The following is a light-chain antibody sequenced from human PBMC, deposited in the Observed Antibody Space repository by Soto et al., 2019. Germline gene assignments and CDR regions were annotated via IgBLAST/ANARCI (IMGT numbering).Light chain of an antibody. CDR3: QHYNDRPLT. J-gene: IGKJ4*01. V-gene: IGKV3-15*01. CDR1: QSISNN. Sequence: EIVMTQSPATLSVSAGERATLSCRASQSISNNLAWYQQKPGQAPRLLIYGASTRATGIPARFSGSGSGTEFTLTISSLQSEDFAVYSCQHYNDRPLTFGGGTKVDIK. CDR2: GAS.